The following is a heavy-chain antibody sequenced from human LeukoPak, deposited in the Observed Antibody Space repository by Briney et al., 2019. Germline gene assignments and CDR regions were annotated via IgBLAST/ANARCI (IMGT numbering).Heavy chain of an antibody. V-gene: IGHV3-7*01. J-gene: IGHJ4*02. D-gene: IGHD3-22*01. CDR1: GFTFSTYW. CDR3: ARDHYYDSSGYFWSFDY. CDR2: IKQDGSEK. Sequence: GGSLRLSCAASGFTFSTYWMSWVRQAPGKGLEWVANIKQDGSEKYYVDSVKGRFTISRDNAKNSLYLQMNSLRAEDTAVYYCARDHYYDSSGYFWSFDYWGQGTLVTVSS.